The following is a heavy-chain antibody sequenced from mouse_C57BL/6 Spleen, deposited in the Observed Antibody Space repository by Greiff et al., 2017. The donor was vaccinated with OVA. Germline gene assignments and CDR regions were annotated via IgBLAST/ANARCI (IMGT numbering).Heavy chain of an antibody. V-gene: IGHV5-6*01. J-gene: IGHJ2*01. CDR1: GFTFSSYG. CDR2: ISSGGSYT. D-gene: IGHD1-1*01. Sequence: DVHLVESGGDLVKPGGSLKLSCAASGFTFSSYGMSWVRQTPDKRLEWVATISSGGSYTYYPDSVKGRFTISRDNAKNTLYLQMSSLKSEDTAMYYCARHDPGSSYKASDYWGQGTTLTVSS. CDR3: ARHDPGSSYKASDY.